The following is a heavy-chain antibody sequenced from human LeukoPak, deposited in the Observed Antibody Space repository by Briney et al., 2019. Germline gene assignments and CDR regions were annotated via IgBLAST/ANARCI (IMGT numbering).Heavy chain of an antibody. CDR2: ARNKANSYTT. Sequence: QAGGSLRLSCAASGFTFSSYGMHWVRQTPGKGLEWVGRARNKANSYTTEYAASVKGRFTVSRDESTNSLLLQMNNLKIEDTAVYFCARTNLYRSGHWNFDLWGRGTLVTVSS. V-gene: IGHV3-72*01. J-gene: IGHJ2*01. D-gene: IGHD6-25*01. CDR1: GFTFSSYG. CDR3: ARTNLYRSGHWNFDL.